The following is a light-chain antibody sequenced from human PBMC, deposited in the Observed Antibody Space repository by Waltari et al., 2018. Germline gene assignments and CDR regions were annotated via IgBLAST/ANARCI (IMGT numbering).Light chain of an antibody. CDR1: SSYVGDYDY. CDR2: EVS. V-gene: IGLV2-8*01. CDR3: GSFAGSINWV. J-gene: IGLJ3*02. Sequence: QSALTQPPSASGSPGQSVTISCTGTSSYVGDYDYVSWYQQPPGKAPKLILYEVSKRPSGVPDRFSGSKSGNTASLTVSGLQAEDEADYYGGSFAGSINWVFGGGTKLTVL.